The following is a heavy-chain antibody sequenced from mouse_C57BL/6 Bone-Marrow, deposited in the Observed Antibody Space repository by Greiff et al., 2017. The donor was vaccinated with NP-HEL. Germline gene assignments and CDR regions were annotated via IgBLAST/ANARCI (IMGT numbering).Heavy chain of an antibody. V-gene: IGHV1-53*01. CDR2: INPSNGGT. D-gene: IGHD3-2*02. CDR1: GYTFISYW. J-gene: IGHJ2*01. Sequence: QVQLQQPGTELVKPGASVKLSCKASGYTFISYWMHWVKQRPGQGLEWIGNINPSNGGTNYNEKFKSKATLTVDKSSSTAYMQLSSLTSEDSAVYYCARGLRLRSYFDYWGQGTTLTVSS. CDR3: ARGLRLRSYFDY.